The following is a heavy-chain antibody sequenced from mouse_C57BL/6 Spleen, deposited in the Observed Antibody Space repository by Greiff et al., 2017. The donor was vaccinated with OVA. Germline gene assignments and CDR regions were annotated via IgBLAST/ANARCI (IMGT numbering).Heavy chain of an antibody. Sequence: EVQVVESGGGLVKPGGSLKLSCAASGFTFSSYTMSWVRQTPEKRLEWVATLSGGGGNTYYPASVKGRFTISRDNAKNTLYLQMSSLRSEDTALYYCARQGYYGSREAWFAYWGQGTLVTVSA. CDR3: ARQGYYGSREAWFAY. V-gene: IGHV5-9*01. CDR2: LSGGGGNT. D-gene: IGHD1-1*01. CDR1: GFTFSSYT. J-gene: IGHJ3*01.